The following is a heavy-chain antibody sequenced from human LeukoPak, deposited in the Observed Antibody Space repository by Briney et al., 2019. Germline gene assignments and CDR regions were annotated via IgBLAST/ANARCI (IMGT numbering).Heavy chain of an antibody. J-gene: IGHJ4*02. CDR2: IYYSGST. CDR3: ASLDLDGFDY. V-gene: IGHV4-59*12. D-gene: IGHD3/OR15-3a*01. Sequence: SETLSLTCTVSGGSISSYYWSWIRQPPGKGLEWIGYIYYSGSTNYNPSLKSRVTISVDTSKNQFSLKLSSVTAADTAVYYCASLDLDGFDYWGQGTLVTVSS. CDR1: GGSISSYY.